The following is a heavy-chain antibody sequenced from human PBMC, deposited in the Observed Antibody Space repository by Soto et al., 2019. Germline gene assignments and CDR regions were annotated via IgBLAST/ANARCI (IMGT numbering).Heavy chain of an antibody. CDR2: ISYDGSNK. CDR3: ARAATISGFGMDV. V-gene: IGHV3-30-3*01. Sequence: GGSLRLSCAASGFTFSSYAMHWVRQAPGKGLEWVAVISYDGSNKYYADSVKGRFTISRDNSKNTLYLQMNSLRAEDTAVYYCARAATISGFGMDVWGQGTTVTVSS. J-gene: IGHJ6*02. D-gene: IGHD3-10*01. CDR1: GFTFSSYA.